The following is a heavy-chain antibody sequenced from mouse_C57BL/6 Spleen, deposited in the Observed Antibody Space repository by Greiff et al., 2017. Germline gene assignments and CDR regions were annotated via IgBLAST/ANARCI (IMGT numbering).Heavy chain of an antibody. CDR1: GYTFTSYW. J-gene: IGHJ1*03. Sequence: QVQLQQSGAELVMPGASVKLSCKASGYTFTSYWMHWVKQRPGQGLEWIGEIDPSDSYTNYNQKFKGKSTLTVDKSSSTAYMLRSSLSSEDSAVYYCARGGTTVVADWYFDVWGTGTTVTVSS. D-gene: IGHD1-1*01. CDR3: ARGGTTVVADWYFDV. V-gene: IGHV1-69*01. CDR2: IDPSDSYT.